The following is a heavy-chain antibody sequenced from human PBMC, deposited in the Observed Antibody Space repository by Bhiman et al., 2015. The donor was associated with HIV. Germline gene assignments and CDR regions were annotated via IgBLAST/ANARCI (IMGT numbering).Heavy chain of an antibody. CDR1: GFTFNNYA. J-gene: IGHJ3*02. Sequence: EVHLVESGGGLVQAGESLRLSCAASGFTFNNYAMTWVRQAPGKGLEWVSFISGSGGSTYYADSVKGRFTISRDNSRNTLYLQINSLRAEDTAVYYCATHLNDYGDTLTDDAFDIWGQGTMVTVSS. CDR3: ATHLNDYGDTLTDDAFDI. CDR2: ISGSGGST. D-gene: IGHD4-17*01. V-gene: IGHV3-23*04.